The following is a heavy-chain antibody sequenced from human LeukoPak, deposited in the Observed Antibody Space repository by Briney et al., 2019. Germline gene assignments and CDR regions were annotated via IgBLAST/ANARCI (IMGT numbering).Heavy chain of an antibody. J-gene: IGHJ4*02. Sequence: GGSLRLSCAASGFIFSSYSMNWVRQAPGKGLEWVAFIRYDESNEYYADSVKGRFTISRDNSKNTLYLQMNSLRADDTAVYYCVKDSSWMGEYYFDYWGQGTLVTVSS. CDR1: GFIFSSYS. CDR2: IRYDESNE. D-gene: IGHD3-16*01. CDR3: VKDSSWMGEYYFDY. V-gene: IGHV3-30*02.